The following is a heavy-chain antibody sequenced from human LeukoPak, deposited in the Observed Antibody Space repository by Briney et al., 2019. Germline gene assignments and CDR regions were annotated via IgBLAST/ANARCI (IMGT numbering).Heavy chain of an antibody. J-gene: IGHJ3*02. Sequence: ASVKVSCKASGYTFTSYYMHWVRQAPGQGLEWMGIINPSGGSTSYAQKFRGRVTMTRDTSTSTVYMELSSLRSEDTAVYYCARVKSYYYDTSDKDAFDIWGQGTMVTVSA. CDR2: INPSGGST. V-gene: IGHV1-46*01. CDR3: ARVKSYYYDTSDKDAFDI. D-gene: IGHD3-22*01. CDR1: GYTFTSYY.